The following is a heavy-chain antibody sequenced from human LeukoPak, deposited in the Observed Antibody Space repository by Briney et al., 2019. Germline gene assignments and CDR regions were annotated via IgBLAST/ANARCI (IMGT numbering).Heavy chain of an antibody. CDR3: ASRAQYSSGRGFDP. D-gene: IGHD6-19*01. J-gene: IGHJ5*02. CDR2: INSDGSST. CDR1: GFTFSSYW. Sequence: GSLRLSCAASGFTFSSYWMHWVRQAPGKGLVWVSRINSDGSSTSYADSVKGRFTISRDNAKNTLYLQMNSPRAEDTAVYYCASRAQYSSGRGFDPWGQGTLVTVSS. V-gene: IGHV3-74*01.